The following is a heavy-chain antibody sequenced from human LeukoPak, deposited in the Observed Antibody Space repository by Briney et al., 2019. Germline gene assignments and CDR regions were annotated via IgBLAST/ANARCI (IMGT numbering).Heavy chain of an antibody. J-gene: IGHJ6*02. Sequence: GGSLRLSCAASGFTFSSCAMSWVRQAPGKGLEWVSAISGSGGSTYYADSVKGRFTISRDNSKNTLYLQMNSLRAEDTAVYYCARYPPESYPIYCSSTSCYAGYGMDVWGQGTTVTVSS. CDR1: GFTFSSCA. CDR3: ARYPPESYPIYCSSTSCYAGYGMDV. CDR2: ISGSGGST. D-gene: IGHD2-2*01. V-gene: IGHV3-23*01.